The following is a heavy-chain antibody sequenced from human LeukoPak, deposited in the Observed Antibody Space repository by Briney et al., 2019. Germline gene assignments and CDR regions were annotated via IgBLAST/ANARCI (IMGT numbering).Heavy chain of an antibody. V-gene: IGHV3-48*04. CDR2: ISSSGSTI. Sequence: GGSLRLSCAASGFTFSSYSMNWVRQAPGKGLEWVSYISSSGSTIYYADSVKGRFTISRDNAKNSLYLQMNSLRAEDTAVYYCARVTYDSSGYLYYFDYWGQGTLVTVSS. D-gene: IGHD3-22*01. CDR1: GFTFSSYS. J-gene: IGHJ4*02. CDR3: ARVTYDSSGYLYYFDY.